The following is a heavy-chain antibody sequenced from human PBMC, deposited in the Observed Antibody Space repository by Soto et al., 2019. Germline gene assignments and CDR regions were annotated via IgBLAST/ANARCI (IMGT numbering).Heavy chain of an antibody. V-gene: IGHV1-69*08. D-gene: IGHD3-10*01. J-gene: IGHJ6*03. CDR2: IIPILGTG. CDR3: AREEGSYNMGTFPFYYMGV. CDR1: GGTFTSET. Sequence: QVQLVQSGPEVKKSGSSGKVSCKLSGGTFTSETISWVRQAPGQGLEWMGRIIPILGTGNYAQKFQGRITIPEDKPTNTGYLELSSLTSEYTAVYVCAREEGSYNMGTFPFYYMGVWGNGTTVTVSS.